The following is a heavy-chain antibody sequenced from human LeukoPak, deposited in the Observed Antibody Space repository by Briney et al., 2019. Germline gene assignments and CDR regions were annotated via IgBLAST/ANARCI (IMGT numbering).Heavy chain of an antibody. J-gene: IGHJ4*02. CDR2: IWYDGSNK. D-gene: IGHD4-17*01. Sequence: PGGSLRLSCAASGFTFSSYGMHWVRQAPGKGLEWVAVIWYDGSNKYYADSVKGRFTISRDNSKNTLYLQMNSLRAEDTAVYYCARGGTTVTTPLDYWGQGTLVTVSS. V-gene: IGHV3-33*01. CDR1: GFTFSSYG. CDR3: ARGGTTVTTPLDY.